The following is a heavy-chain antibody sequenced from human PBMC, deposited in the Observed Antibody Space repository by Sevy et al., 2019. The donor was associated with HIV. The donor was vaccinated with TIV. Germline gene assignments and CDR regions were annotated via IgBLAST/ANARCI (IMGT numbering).Heavy chain of an antibody. CDR3: ARLRNYYGSGRDWLDS. J-gene: IGHJ5*01. CDR1: GYSFTTYW. V-gene: IGHV5-51*01. D-gene: IGHD3-10*01. CDR2: IFPGDSDT. Sequence: GESLKISCKGSGYSFTTYWIGWVRQMPGKGLEWLGFIFPGDSDTRYSPSFQGQVTISADKSIPTAYLQWNSLKASDTAMYYCARLRNYYGSGRDWLDSWGQGTQVTVSS.